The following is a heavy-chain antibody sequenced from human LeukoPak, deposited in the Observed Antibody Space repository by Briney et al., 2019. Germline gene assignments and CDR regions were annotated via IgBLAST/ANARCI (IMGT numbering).Heavy chain of an antibody. CDR2: ISSTSGTI. CDR1: GFIFRSHT. Sequence: GGSLRLSCAASGFIFRSHTMNWVRQGPGKGLEWVSYISSTSGTIYYADSVKGRFTISRDNAKNSLYLQMNSLRDEDTAVYYCVKDRGEITLVRGVIFARLMDVWGQGTTVTVSS. J-gene: IGHJ6*02. V-gene: IGHV3-48*02. CDR3: VKDRGEITLVRGVIFARLMDV. D-gene: IGHD3-10*01.